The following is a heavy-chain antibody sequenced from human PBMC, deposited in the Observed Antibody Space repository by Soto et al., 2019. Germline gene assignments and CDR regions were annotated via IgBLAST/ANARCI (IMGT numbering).Heavy chain of an antibody. V-gene: IGHV6-1*01. D-gene: IGHD3-22*01. J-gene: IGHJ5*02. CDR2: TYYRPRFFS. Sequence: SQTLSLTCAISGDSVSSYSAAWNWIRQSPSGGLEWLGRTYYRPRFFSDYAESVKSRIIINPDTSTNQFSLQLKSVTHEDTDAYYCVRDRDSSSGWFDPWGQGTPVTVSS. CDR3: VRDRDSSSGWFDP. CDR1: GDSVSSYSAA.